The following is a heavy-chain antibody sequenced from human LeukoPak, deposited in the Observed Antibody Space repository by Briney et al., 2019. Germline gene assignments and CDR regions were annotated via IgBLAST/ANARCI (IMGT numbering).Heavy chain of an antibody. CDR3: ARGGLRWFPH. V-gene: IGHV4-31*03. Sequence: SETLSLTCTVSGGSISSGHNYWSWIRQHPGKGLEWIGYIYYSGSTYYNPSLKSRLTISVDTSKNQFSLKLSSVIAADTAVYYCARGGLRWFPHWGQGTLVTVSS. CDR2: IYYSGST. CDR1: GGSISSGHNY. J-gene: IGHJ5*02.